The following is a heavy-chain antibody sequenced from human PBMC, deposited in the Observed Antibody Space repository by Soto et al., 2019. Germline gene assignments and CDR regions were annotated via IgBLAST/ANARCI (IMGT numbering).Heavy chain of an antibody. J-gene: IGHJ2*01. V-gene: IGHV4-31*03. CDR1: GGSISSGGYY. CDR2: IYYSGST. D-gene: IGHD3-3*01. Sequence: QVQLQESGPGLVKPSQTLSLTCTVSGGSISSGGYYWSWIRQHPGKGLEWIGYIYYSGSTYYNPSLNSRVTISVDTSKNQFSLKLSSVTAADTAVYYCARDQLGRFDWYFDLWGRGTLVTVSS. CDR3: ARDQLGRFDWYFDL.